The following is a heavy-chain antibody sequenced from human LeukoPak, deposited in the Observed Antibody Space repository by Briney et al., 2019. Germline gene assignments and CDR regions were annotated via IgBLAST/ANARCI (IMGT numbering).Heavy chain of an antibody. Sequence: GGSLRLSCAASGFTFSTYAMSWVRQAPGKGLEWVAVIWFDGSSKYYADSVKGRFTISRDNFKNTLYLQMNSLRAEDTAVYYCARDWFGNCGGDCSVGHWGQGVLVTVSS. CDR2: IWFDGSSK. CDR3: ARDWFGNCGGDCSVGH. J-gene: IGHJ4*02. CDR1: GFTFSTYA. V-gene: IGHV3-33*08. D-gene: IGHD2-21*02.